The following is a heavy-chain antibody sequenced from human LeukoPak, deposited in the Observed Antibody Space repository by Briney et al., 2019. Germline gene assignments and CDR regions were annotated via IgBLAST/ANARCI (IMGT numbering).Heavy chain of an antibody. CDR3: ARDGFRYTSSSGRYYYYGMDV. CDR1: GFTFSSYE. J-gene: IGHJ6*02. V-gene: IGHV3-48*03. Sequence: GRSLRLSCAASGFTFSSYEMNWVRQAPGKGLEWVSYISCSGRPIYYADSVKGRFTISRDNAKNSLYLQMNSLRAEDTAVYYCARDGFRYTSSSGRYYYYGMDVWGQGTTVTVSS. D-gene: IGHD6-6*01. CDR2: ISCSGRPI.